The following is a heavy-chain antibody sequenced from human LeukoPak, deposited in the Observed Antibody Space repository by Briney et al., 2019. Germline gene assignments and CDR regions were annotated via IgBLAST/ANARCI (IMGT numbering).Heavy chain of an antibody. V-gene: IGHV3-23*01. CDR2: ISGSGDNT. Sequence: GGSLRLSCAASGFTFDDYAMHWVRQAPGKGLEWVSGISGSGDNTYYADSVKGRFTVSRDNSKNTLSLQMNSLRAEDTAVYYCAKSSSFWSGYYPLGYWGQGTLVTVSS. CDR3: AKSSSFWSGYYPLGY. J-gene: IGHJ4*02. CDR1: GFTFDDYA. D-gene: IGHD3-3*01.